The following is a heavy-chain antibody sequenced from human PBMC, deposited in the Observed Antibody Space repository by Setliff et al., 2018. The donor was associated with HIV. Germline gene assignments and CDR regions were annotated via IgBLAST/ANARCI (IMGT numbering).Heavy chain of an antibody. CDR2: IYYTGST. D-gene: IGHD3-22*01. CDR1: SDSIRFYY. Sequence: PSETLSLTCTVSSDSIRFYYWTWIRQPPGKGLEWIGNIYYTGSTNYNPSLKSRITISIDTSKSQFSLKLTSVAAADTAVYYCAREDYYDSTQTDYWGQGALVTVSS. J-gene: IGHJ4*02. V-gene: IGHV4-59*01. CDR3: AREDYYDSTQTDY.